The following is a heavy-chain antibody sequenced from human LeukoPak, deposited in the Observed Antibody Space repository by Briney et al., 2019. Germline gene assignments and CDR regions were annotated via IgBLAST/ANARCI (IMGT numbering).Heavy chain of an antibody. CDR1: GGTFSSYA. Sequence: SVKVSCKASGGTFSSYAISWVRQAPGQGLEWMGGIISIFGTANYAQKFQGRVTITTDESTSTAYMELSSLRSEDTAVYYCAREGYYYDSSGYSNPEPQHWGQGTLVTVSS. D-gene: IGHD3-22*01. J-gene: IGHJ1*01. V-gene: IGHV1-69*05. CDR3: AREGYYYDSSGYSNPEPQH. CDR2: IISIFGTA.